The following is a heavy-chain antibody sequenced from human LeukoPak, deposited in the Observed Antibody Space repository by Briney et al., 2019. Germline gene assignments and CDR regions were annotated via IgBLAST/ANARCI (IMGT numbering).Heavy chain of an antibody. Sequence: GESLKISCKGSGYSFTSYWIGWVRQLPGKGLEWMGIIYPGDSDTRYSPSFQGQVTISADKSISTAYLQWSSLKASDTAMYYCARLGAVYYDSSGYLFDYWGQGTLVTVSS. CDR1: GYSFTSYW. J-gene: IGHJ4*02. D-gene: IGHD3-22*01. CDR2: IYPGDSDT. CDR3: ARLGAVYYDSSGYLFDY. V-gene: IGHV5-51*01.